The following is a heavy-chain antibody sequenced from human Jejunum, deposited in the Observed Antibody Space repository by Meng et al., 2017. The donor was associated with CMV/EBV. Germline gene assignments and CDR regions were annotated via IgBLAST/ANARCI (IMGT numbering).Heavy chain of an antibody. J-gene: IGHJ4*02. Sequence: VSCKASGYYVTDYGMNWVRQAPGQGLEWMGLINTNTGNPTYAQGFTGRFVFSLDTSVSTAYLQISSLKPGETAVYFCAGNSGGSIDFWGQGTLVTVSS. D-gene: IGHD1-26*01. CDR2: INTNTGNP. V-gene: IGHV7-4-1*02. CDR1: GYYVTDYG. CDR3: AGNSGGSIDF.